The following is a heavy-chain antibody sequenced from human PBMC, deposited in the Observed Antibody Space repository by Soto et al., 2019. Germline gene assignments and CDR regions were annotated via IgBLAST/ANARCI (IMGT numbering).Heavy chain of an antibody. CDR1: GFPFTTYG. J-gene: IGHJ4*02. V-gene: IGHV3-30*03. CDR2: ISYDGSNR. D-gene: IGHD3-10*01. Sequence: QVQLVESGGGVVQPGRSLRLSCAASGFPFTTYGMHCVREGPGKGLEWVAVISYDGSNRYYADSVKGRFNISRDNSKNTLYLQMNDLRPEDTALYYCVGGQYYFDYRGQGTLVTVSS. CDR3: VGGQYYFDY.